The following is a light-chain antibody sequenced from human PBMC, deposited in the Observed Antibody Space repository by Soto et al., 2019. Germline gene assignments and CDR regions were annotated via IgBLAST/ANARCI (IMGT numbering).Light chain of an antibody. CDR2: HTS. CDR3: KSYDTNLSGSV. V-gene: IGLV1-40*01. Sequence: VLTQPPSVSGAPGQRVTISCTGSSSNIGAGYDVHWYQQLPGTAPKLLIYHTSNRPSGVPDRFSGSKSDTSASLAITGLQAEHEADYYCKSYDTNLSGSVSGGGTKVTVL. J-gene: IGLJ3*02. CDR1: SSNIGAGYD.